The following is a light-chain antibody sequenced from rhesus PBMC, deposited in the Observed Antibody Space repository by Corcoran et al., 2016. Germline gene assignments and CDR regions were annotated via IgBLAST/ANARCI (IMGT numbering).Light chain of an antibody. CDR3: QQYNSLPLT. CDR2: YAN. V-gene: IGKV1-25*01. Sequence: DIQMTQSPSSVSASVGDRVTITCRASQGISSYLAWYQQKPGKAPKLLIYYANTLQSGVPSRFSGSGSGTECTLTISSLQPEDFATYYCQQYNSLPLTFGGGTKVEIK. CDR1: QGISSY. J-gene: IGKJ4*01.